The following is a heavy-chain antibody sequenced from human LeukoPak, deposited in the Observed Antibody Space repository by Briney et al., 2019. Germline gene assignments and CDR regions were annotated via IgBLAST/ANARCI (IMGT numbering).Heavy chain of an antibody. J-gene: IGHJ3*01. CDR3: ARAYDSSGSPLAVV. CDR2: IYYSGST. D-gene: IGHD3-22*01. Sequence: PSETLSLTCTVSGGSISSSSYYWGWIRQPPGKGLEWIGSIYYSGSTYYNPSLKSRVTISVDTSKNQFSLKLSSVTAADTAVYYCARAYDSSGSPLAVVWGQGTMVTVSS. V-gene: IGHV4-39*07. CDR1: GGSISSSSYY.